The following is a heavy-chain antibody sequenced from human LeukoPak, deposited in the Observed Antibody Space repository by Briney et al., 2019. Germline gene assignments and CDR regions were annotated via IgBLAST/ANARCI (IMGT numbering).Heavy chain of an antibody. J-gene: IGHJ4*02. D-gene: IGHD2-21*02. CDR2: INPNSGGT. CDR3: ARDSGYCGGDCYSGGY. Sequence: ASVKVSCKASGYTFTGYYMHWVRPAPGQGLAWMGWINPNSGGTNYAQKFQGRVTMTRDTSISTAYMELSRLRSDDTAVYYCARDSGYCGGDCYSGGYWGQGTLVTVSS. V-gene: IGHV1-2*02. CDR1: GYTFTGYY.